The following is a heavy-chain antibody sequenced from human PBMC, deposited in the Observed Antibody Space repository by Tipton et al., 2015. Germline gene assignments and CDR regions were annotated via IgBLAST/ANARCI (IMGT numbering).Heavy chain of an antibody. D-gene: IGHD5-24*01. CDR3: ARGGSPIIEMAYHHYGLDV. J-gene: IGHJ6*02. CDR2: IYHSGTT. V-gene: IGHV4-34*01. CDR1: GGSFYTYY. Sequence: TLSLTCSLSGGSFYTYYGTWIRQPPGQGLEWIGEIYHSGTTNYNPSLRGRSTISLRTSKNQLSLKVVSVTAADTAIYYCARGGSPIIEMAYHHYGLDVWGQGTTVTVSS.